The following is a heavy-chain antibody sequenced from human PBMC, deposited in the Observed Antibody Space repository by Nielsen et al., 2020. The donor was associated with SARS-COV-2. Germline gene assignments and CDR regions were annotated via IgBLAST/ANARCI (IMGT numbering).Heavy chain of an antibody. CDR1: GFTFDDYA. V-gene: IGHV3-9*01. D-gene: IGHD2-2*02. J-gene: IGHJ6*02. Sequence: SLKISCAASGFTFDDYAMHWVRQAPGKGLEWVSGISWNSGSIGYVDSVKGRFTISRDNAKNSLYLQMNSLRAEDTAVYYCARDLVCSSTSCYSYGMDVWGQGTTVTVSS. CDR2: ISWNSGSI. CDR3: ARDLVCSSTSCYSYGMDV.